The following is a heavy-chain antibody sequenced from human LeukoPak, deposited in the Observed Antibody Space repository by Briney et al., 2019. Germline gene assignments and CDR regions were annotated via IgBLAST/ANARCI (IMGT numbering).Heavy chain of an antibody. J-gene: IGHJ4*02. Sequence: GASVKVSCKTSGYTFTSYAINWVRQAPGQGLEWMGWINTNTGNPTYAQGFTGRFVFSLDTSVSTAYLQISSLKAEDTAEYYCARSNNDGDYLGVGFDYWGQGTLVTVSS. D-gene: IGHD4-17*01. V-gene: IGHV7-4-1*02. CDR3: ARSNNDGDYLGVGFDY. CDR2: INTNTGNP. CDR1: GYTFTSYA.